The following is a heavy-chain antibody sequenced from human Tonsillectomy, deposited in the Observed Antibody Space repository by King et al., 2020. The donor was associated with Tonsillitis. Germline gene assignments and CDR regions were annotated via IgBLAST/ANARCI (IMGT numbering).Heavy chain of an antibody. CDR3: ARLGASGMFAFDI. Sequence: QLQESGPGLVKPSQTLSLTCTVSGGSISSGGYYWSWIRQHPGKGLEWIGYIYYTGSIYSSPSLMSRITISVDTSKNQFSLNRRSVTDADTAVYYCARLGASGMFAFDIWGQGTMVTVSS. CDR1: GGSISSGGYY. CDR2: IYYTGSI. D-gene: IGHD1-26*01. V-gene: IGHV4-31*03. J-gene: IGHJ3*02.